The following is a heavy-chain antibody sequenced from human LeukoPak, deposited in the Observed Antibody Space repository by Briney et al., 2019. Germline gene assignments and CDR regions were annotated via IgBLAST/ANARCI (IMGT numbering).Heavy chain of an antibody. Sequence: GGSLRLSCAASGSTFDDYGMSWVRQAPGKGLEWVSGINWNGGSTGYADSVKGRFTISRDNSKNSLYLQMNSLRTDDTALYYCAKGNSIAVAAFFDYWGQGTLVTVSS. CDR1: GSTFDDYG. CDR3: AKGNSIAVAAFFDY. CDR2: INWNGGST. J-gene: IGHJ4*02. D-gene: IGHD6-19*01. V-gene: IGHV3-20*04.